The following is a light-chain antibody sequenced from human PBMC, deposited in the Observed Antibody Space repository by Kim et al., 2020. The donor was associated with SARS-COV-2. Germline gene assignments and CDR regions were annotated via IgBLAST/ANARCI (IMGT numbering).Light chain of an antibody. CDR2: GKN. CDR1: SLRSYY. J-gene: IGLJ3*02. CDR3: NSRDSSGNRWV. V-gene: IGLV3-19*01. Sequence: SELTQDPAVSVALGQTVRITCKGASLRSYYASWYQQKPGQAPVLVIYGKNNRPSGIPDRFSGSSSGNTASLTITGAQAEDEADYYCNSRDSSGNRWVFGGGTQLTVL.